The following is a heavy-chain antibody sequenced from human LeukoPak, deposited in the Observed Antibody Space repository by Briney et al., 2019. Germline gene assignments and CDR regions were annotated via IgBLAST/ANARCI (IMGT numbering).Heavy chain of an antibody. J-gene: IGHJ4*02. CDR3: ARERDDYYFDY. CDR2: ISRSGTII. Sequence: PGGSLRLSYAASGFTFSGYEMNWVRQAPGKGLEWVSYISRSGTIISYADSVKGRFTISRDNAKNSLYLQMNSLRAEDTAVYYCARERDDYYFDYWGQGTLVTVSS. CDR1: GFTFSGYE. V-gene: IGHV3-48*03. D-gene: IGHD3-3*01.